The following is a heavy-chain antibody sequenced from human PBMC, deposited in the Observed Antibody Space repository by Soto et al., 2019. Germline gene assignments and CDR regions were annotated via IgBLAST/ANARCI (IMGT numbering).Heavy chain of an antibody. CDR1: GGAISSGGSY. V-gene: IGHV4-31*03. Sequence: QVQLQESGPGLVKPSQTLSLSCTVSGGAISSGGSYWSWIRQHPGKGLEWIGHNYYSGSTYYNPSLKSRVTISVATSKKQFSLKLTSVTAADTAVYYCARGRGRYGDYFDTWGQGTLVTVSS. CDR3: ARGRGRYGDYFDT. D-gene: IGHD3-16*01. CDR2: NYYSGST. J-gene: IGHJ4*02.